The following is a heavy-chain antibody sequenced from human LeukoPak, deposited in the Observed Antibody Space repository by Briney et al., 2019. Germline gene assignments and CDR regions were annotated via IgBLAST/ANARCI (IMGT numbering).Heavy chain of an antibody. J-gene: IGHJ4*02. Sequence: ASVKVSCKASGYTFTGYYMPWVRQAPGQGLEWMGRINPNSVGTNYAQKLQGRGTMTRDTSISTAYMELSRLRSDDTAVYYCARASHYYDSSGYSYWGQGTLVTVSS. CDR1: GYTFTGYY. D-gene: IGHD3-22*01. V-gene: IGHV1-2*06. CDR3: ARASHYYDSSGYSY. CDR2: INPNSVGT.